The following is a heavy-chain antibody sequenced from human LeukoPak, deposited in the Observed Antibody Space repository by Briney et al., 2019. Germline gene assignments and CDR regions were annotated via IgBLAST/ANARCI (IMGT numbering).Heavy chain of an antibody. Sequence: PSETLSLTCTVSGGSISSFYWSCIRQPPGKGLEWIGYMYYSGSTNYNPSLKSRVTISVDTSKNQLSLKLNSVTAADTAVYYCSREVMVRGLSAFDIWGQGAMVTVSS. CDR1: GGSISSFY. CDR2: MYYSGST. CDR3: SREVMVRGLSAFDI. J-gene: IGHJ3*02. D-gene: IGHD3-10*01. V-gene: IGHV4-59*01.